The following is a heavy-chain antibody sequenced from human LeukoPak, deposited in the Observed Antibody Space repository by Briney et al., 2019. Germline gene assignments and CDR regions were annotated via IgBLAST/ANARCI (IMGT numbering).Heavy chain of an antibody. CDR2: MNPNSGNT. J-gene: IGHJ6*03. CDR3: AKGSYYCSNNCPQYYYYMDV. D-gene: IGHD2-2*01. CDR1: GYTFTSYD. V-gene: IGHV1-8*01. Sequence: ASVKVSCKASGYTFTSYDINWVRQATGQGLEWMGWMNPNSGNTGYAQKFQGRVTMTRNTSISTAYMELSSLRSEDTAVYYCAKGSYYCSNNCPQYYYYMDVWGKGTTVIVSS.